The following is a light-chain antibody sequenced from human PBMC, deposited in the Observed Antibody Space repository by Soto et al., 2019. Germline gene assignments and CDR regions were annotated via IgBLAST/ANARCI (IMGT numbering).Light chain of an antibody. Sequence: SALTQPPSASGSPGQSVTISCTGTSSDVGGYNYVSWYQQHPGKAPKLMIYEVSKRPSGVPDRFSGSKSGNTASLTVSGLQAEDEADYYCSSYAGSNIXVFGGGTKVTVL. J-gene: IGLJ2*01. V-gene: IGLV2-8*01. CDR3: SSYAGSNIXV. CDR1: SSDVGGYNY. CDR2: EVS.